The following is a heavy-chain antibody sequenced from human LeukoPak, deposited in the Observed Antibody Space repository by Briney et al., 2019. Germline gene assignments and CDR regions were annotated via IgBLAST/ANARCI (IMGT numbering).Heavy chain of an antibody. CDR1: GGFISSSSYY. CDR2: FYYSGST. V-gene: IGHV4-39*07. CDR3: ARDLQQWLVPDAFDI. J-gene: IGHJ3*02. Sequence: SETLSLTCTVSGGFISSSSYYWGWIRQPPGKGLEWIGSFYYSGSTNYNPSLKSRVTMSVGTSKNQFSLKLSSVTAADTAVYYCARDLQQWLVPDAFDIWGQGTMVTVSS. D-gene: IGHD6-19*01.